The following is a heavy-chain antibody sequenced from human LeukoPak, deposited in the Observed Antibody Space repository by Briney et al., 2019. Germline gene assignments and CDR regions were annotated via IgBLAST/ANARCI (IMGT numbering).Heavy chain of an antibody. J-gene: IGHJ4*02. D-gene: IGHD3-9*01. Sequence: GGSLRLSCAASGSTFSSYAMSWVRQAPGKGLEWVSAISGSGGSTYYADSVKGRFTISRDNSKNTLYLQMNSLRAEDTAVYYCAKAGKYFDWLLTFDYWGQGTLVTVSS. CDR2: ISGSGGST. CDR1: GSTFSSYA. CDR3: AKAGKYFDWLLTFDY. V-gene: IGHV3-23*01.